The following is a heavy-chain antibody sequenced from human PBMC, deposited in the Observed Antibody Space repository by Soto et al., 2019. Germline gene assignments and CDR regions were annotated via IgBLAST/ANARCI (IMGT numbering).Heavy chain of an antibody. CDR2: ISYDGSNK. V-gene: IGHV3-30-3*01. CDR3: ARDYYRFNSGYGFSMDV. J-gene: IGHJ6*02. CDR1: GFTFSSYA. Sequence: TGGSLILSCAASGFTFSSYAMHWVRQAPGKGLEWVAVISYDGSNKYYADSVKGRFTISRDNSKNTLYLQMNSLRAEDTAVYYCARDYYRFNSGYGFSMDVWGQGTTVTVSS. D-gene: IGHD5-12*01.